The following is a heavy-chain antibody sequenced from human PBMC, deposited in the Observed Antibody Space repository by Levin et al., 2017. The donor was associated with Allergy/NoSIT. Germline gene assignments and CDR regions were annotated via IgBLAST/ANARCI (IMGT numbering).Heavy chain of an antibody. CDR3: ARGDGRYRTGTMQVGNWFDP. J-gene: IGHJ5*02. CDR1: GGSFSGYY. CDR2: INHSGST. Sequence: PSETLSFTCAVYGGSFSGYYWSWIRQPPGKGLEWIGEINHSGSTNYNPSLKSRVTISVDTSKNQFSLKLSSVTAADTAVYYCARGDGRYRTGTMQVGNWFDPWGQGTLVTVSS. D-gene: IGHD1-1*01. V-gene: IGHV4-34*01.